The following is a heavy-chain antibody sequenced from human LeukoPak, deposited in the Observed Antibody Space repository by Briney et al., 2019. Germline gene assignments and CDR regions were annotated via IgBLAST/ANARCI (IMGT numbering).Heavy chain of an antibody. CDR3: AKVLMDTANQDDAFDI. V-gene: IGHV3-30*18. CDR1: GFTFSSYG. Sequence: GRSLRLSCAASGFTFSSYGMHWVRQAPGKGLEWVAVISYDGSNKYYADSVKGRFTISRDNSKNTLYLQMNSLRAEDTAVYYCAKVLMDTANQDDAFDIWGQGTMVTVSS. D-gene: IGHD5-18*01. CDR2: ISYDGSNK. J-gene: IGHJ3*02.